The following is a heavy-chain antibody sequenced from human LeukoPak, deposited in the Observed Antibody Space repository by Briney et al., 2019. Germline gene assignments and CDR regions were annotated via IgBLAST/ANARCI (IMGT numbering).Heavy chain of an antibody. CDR2: IDWDDDK. J-gene: IGHJ5*02. Sequence: SGPALVKPTQTLTLTCTFSGFSLSTSGMRVSWIRQPPGKTLEWLARIDWDDDKFYSTSLKTRLTISKDTSKNQVVLTMTNMDPVDTATYYCARMGTAMEFDPWGQGTLVTVSS. D-gene: IGHD5-18*01. V-gene: IGHV2-70*04. CDR1: GFSLSTSGMR. CDR3: ARMGTAMEFDP.